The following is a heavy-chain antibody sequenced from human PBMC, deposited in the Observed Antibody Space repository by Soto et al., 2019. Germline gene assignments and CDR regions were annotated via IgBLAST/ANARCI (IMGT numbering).Heavy chain of an antibody. V-gene: IGHV3-9*01. D-gene: IGHD5-12*01. J-gene: IGHJ3*02. CDR2: IAWNSGSI. CDR3: AQDLYSGYDWGAFDI. CDR1: GFTFDDYA. Sequence: EVQLVESGGGLVQPGRSLRLSCAASGFTFDDYAMHWVRQAPGKGLEWVSGIAWNSGSIHYADSVKGRFTVSRDNAKNSLYLQVNSLRAEDTAFYYCAQDLYSGYDWGAFDIWGQGTMVTVSS.